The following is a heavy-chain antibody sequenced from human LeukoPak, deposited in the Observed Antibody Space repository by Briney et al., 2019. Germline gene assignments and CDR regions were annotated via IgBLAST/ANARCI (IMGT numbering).Heavy chain of an antibody. CDR2: IIPIFGTA. J-gene: IGHJ4*02. CDR3: ARNDYGDYGGGDFDY. CDR1: GGTFSSYA. D-gene: IGHD4-17*01. Sequence: SVKVSCKASGGTFSSYAISWVRQAPGQGLEWMGGIIPIFGTANYAQKFQGRVTITADESTSTAYMELSSLRSEDTAVYYCARNDYGDYGGGDFDYWGQGTLVTVSS. V-gene: IGHV1-69*13.